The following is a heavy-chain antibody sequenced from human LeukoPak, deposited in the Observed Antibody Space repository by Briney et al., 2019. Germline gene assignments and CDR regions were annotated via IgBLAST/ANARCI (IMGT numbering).Heavy chain of an antibody. J-gene: IGHJ5*02. Sequence: PSETLSLTCTVSGGSISSSSYYWGWIRQPPGKGLEWIAIIYHSGSTYYNPSLKSRVTISVDTSKNQFSLNLSSVTAADTAVYYCARGYFSSSYMNWFDPWGQGTLVTVSS. CDR3: ARGYFSSSYMNWFDP. V-gene: IGHV4-39*07. CDR2: IYHSGST. D-gene: IGHD6-13*01. CDR1: GGSISSSSYY.